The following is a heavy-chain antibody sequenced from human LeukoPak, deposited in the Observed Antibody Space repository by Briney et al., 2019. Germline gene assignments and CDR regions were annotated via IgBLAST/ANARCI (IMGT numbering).Heavy chain of an antibody. V-gene: IGHV1-2*02. CDR3: ARFLRRRGSGSYGAGGY. J-gene: IGHJ4*02. Sequence: GASVKVSCKASGYTFTGYYMHWVRQAPGQGLEWMGWINPNSGGTNYAQKFQGRVTMTRDTSISTAYMELSRLGSDDTAVYYCARFLRRRGSGSYGAGGYWGQGTLVTVSS. CDR1: GYTFTGYY. D-gene: IGHD1-26*01. CDR2: INPNSGGT.